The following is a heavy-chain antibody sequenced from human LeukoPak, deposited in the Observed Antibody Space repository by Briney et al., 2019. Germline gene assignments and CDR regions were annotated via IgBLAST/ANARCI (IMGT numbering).Heavy chain of an antibody. J-gene: IGHJ2*01. CDR3: ARDLHGGNSFTSDWYFDL. Sequence: SETLSLTCDVSGGSISSTHWWSWVRQPPGKGLESIGEIYHSGSTNYNPCLKSRVTISVDKSKNQFSLKLSSVTAADTAVYYCARDLHGGNSFTSDWYFDLWGRGTLVTVSS. V-gene: IGHV4-4*02. CDR2: IYHSGST. CDR1: GGSISSTHW. D-gene: IGHD4-23*01.